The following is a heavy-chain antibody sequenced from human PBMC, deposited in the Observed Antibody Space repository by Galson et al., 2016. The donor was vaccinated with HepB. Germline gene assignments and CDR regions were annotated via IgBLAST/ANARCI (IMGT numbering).Heavy chain of an antibody. CDR2: ISGSGGHT. J-gene: IGHJ4*02. V-gene: IGHV3-23*01. D-gene: IGHD2-2*01. CDR3: AKGALYCSRTTCYPIDY. CDR1: GFSFSTYA. Sequence: SLRLSCAASGFSFSTYAMSWVRQAPGKGLEWVSGISGSGGHTYYADSVKGRFTISRDNAKNTLYLQMNSLRVEDTAVYYCAKGALYCSRTTCYPIDYWGQGTLVTGSS.